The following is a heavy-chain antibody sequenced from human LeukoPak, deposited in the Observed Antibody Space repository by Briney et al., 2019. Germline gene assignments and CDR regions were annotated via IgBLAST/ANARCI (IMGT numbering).Heavy chain of an antibody. CDR3: AKGGNYYYDSTAIDY. V-gene: IGHV3-9*01. Sequence: PGRSLRLSCAASGFTFDDYAMHWVRQAPGKGLEWVSGISWNSGSIGYADSVKGRFTISRDNAKNSLYLQMNSLRAEDTALYYCAKGGNYYYDSTAIDYWGQGTLVTVSS. D-gene: IGHD3-22*01. CDR2: ISWNSGSI. J-gene: IGHJ4*02. CDR1: GFTFDDYA.